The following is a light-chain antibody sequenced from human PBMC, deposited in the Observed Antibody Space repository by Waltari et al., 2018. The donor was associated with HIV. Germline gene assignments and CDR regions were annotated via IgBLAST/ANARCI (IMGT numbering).Light chain of an antibody. J-gene: IGLJ3*02. CDR1: TSNLHTEA. CDR3: VSYDSRLDERL. Sequence: QSVLTQPPSVSGTPGQTVTISCSGSTSNLHTEALNWYHQLPGTAPKLLIYRNYKRPSGVSDRFSCSKSGASASLVISGLRSEDEAHYYCVSYDSRLDERLFGGGTKLTVL. CDR2: RNY. V-gene: IGLV1-44*01.